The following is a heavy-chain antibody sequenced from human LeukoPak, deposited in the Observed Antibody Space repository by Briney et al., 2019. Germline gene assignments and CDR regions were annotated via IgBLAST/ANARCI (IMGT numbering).Heavy chain of an antibody. D-gene: IGHD3-10*01. V-gene: IGHV3-30*18. Sequence: GRSLRLSCAASGFTFNRYGMYWVRQAPGKGLEWVAVISYIGSSEYYGDSVKGRFTISRDNSKNTVYLQMNSLRVEDTAVYYCAKDFGIWFGELFSQTLDYWGQGTLVTVSS. J-gene: IGHJ4*02. CDR2: ISYIGSSE. CDR3: AKDFGIWFGELFSQTLDY. CDR1: GFTFNRYG.